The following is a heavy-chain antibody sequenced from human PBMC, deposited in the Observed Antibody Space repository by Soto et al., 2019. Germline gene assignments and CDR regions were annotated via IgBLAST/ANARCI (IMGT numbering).Heavy chain of an antibody. CDR3: ARRTNYGDYSFDY. CDR1: GGSISSDSLY. D-gene: IGHD4-17*01. J-gene: IGHJ4*02. Sequence: SETLSLTCTVSGGSISSDSLYWGWIGQPPGMGLEWIGSVYYAGSTYKNPSLHSRVTISVDTSKNHFSLKLNSVTAADTAVYYCARRTNYGDYSFDYWGQGTMVTVSS. V-gene: IGHV4-39*02. CDR2: VYYAGST.